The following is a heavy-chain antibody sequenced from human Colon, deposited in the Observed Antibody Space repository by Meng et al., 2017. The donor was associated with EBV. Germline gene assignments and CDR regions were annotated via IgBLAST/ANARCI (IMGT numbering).Heavy chain of an antibody. V-gene: IGHV4-30-4*01. D-gene: IGHD3-9*01. Sequence: QVQVQESGPGLVXPXXXXXLTXTXXGGSMSSGDYFWNWIRQPPGKGLEWIGYIYYSGNTYYNPSLKSRVTISIDTSKNQFSLNLNSVTAADTAVYYCAREDNNYGNIPLLTNWGQGALVTVSS. CDR1: GGSMSSGDYF. CDR2: IYYSGNT. CDR3: AREDNNYGNIPLLTN. J-gene: IGHJ4*02.